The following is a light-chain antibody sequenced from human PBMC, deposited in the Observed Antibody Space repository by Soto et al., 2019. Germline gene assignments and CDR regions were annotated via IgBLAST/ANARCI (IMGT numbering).Light chain of an antibody. J-gene: IGKJ2*01. Sequence: EIVMTQSPATLSVSPGERATLSCRASQSVSSNLAWYQQKPGQAPRLLIYGASTRATGIPDRLSGSGSGTDFTLTISRLEPEDFAVYFCQQYGNSPPNTFGQGT. CDR2: GAS. CDR3: QQYGNSPPNT. CDR1: QSVSSN. V-gene: IGKV3-20*01.